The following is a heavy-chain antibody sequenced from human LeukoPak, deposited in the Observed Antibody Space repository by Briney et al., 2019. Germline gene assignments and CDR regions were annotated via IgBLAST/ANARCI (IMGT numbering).Heavy chain of an antibody. CDR3: ARSGGYGWDY. J-gene: IGHJ4*02. V-gene: IGHV3-48*04. CDR1: GFTFSSYS. D-gene: IGHD5-12*01. Sequence: PGGSLRLSCAASGFTFSSYSMNWVRQAPGKGLEWVSYISSSSSTIYYADSVKGRFTISRDNAENSLFPQMNNLRVDDTAVYYCARSGGYGWDYWGQGAVVTVSS. CDR2: ISSSSSTI.